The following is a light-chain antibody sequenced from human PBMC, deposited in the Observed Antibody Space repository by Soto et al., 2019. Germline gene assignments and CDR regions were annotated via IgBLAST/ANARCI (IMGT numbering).Light chain of an antibody. Sequence: EIVMTQSPATLSVSPGERGTLSFRASQSVRTNLAWYQHKPGQSPRLLIYGASNRATGFPARFSGSGSGTEFTLTINGLQSEDFAVYYCQQYNDNWPTFGQGNKGDIK. CDR1: QSVRTN. J-gene: IGKJ1*01. V-gene: IGKV3-15*01. CDR2: GAS. CDR3: QQYNDNWPT.